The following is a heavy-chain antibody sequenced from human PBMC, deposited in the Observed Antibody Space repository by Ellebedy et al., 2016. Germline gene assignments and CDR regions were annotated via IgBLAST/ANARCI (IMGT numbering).Heavy chain of an antibody. CDR3: ARPIYYDDNGYYG. Sequence: GGSLRLSXATSGFTFGDYYMTWVRQAPGKGLEWVSHISRSSSQTDYADSVKGRFTISRDNGKKSLFLQMNSLRVEDTAVYYCARPIYYDDNGYYGWGQGTLVTVSS. CDR1: GFTFGDYY. V-gene: IGHV3-11*06. J-gene: IGHJ4*02. D-gene: IGHD3-22*01. CDR2: ISRSSSQT.